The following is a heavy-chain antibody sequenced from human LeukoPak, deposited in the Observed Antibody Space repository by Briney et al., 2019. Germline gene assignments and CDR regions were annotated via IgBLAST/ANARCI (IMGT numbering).Heavy chain of an antibody. J-gene: IGHJ4*02. V-gene: IGHV1-69*05. CDR2: IIPIFGTA. D-gene: IGHD3-22*01. CDR3: AGDGDYYDSSGYLCGD. CDR1: GGTFSSYA. Sequence: SVKVSCKASGGTFSSYAISWVRQAPGQGLEWMGRIIPIFGTANYAQKFQGRVTITTDESTSTAYMELSSLRSEDTAVYYCAGDGDYYDSSGYLCGDWGQGTLVTVSS.